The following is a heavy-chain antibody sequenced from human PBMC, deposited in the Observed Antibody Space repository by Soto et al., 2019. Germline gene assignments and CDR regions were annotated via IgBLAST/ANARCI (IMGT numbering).Heavy chain of an antibody. Sequence: ASVKVSCKASGYTFTSYGISWVRQAPGQGLEWMGWISAYNGNTNYAQKLQGRVTMTTDTSTSTAYMELRSLRSDDTAVYYCARIHPPHYYDSSGLFDYWGQGTLVTVS. D-gene: IGHD3-22*01. CDR1: GYTFTSYG. CDR2: ISAYNGNT. V-gene: IGHV1-18*04. CDR3: ARIHPPHYYDSSGLFDY. J-gene: IGHJ4*02.